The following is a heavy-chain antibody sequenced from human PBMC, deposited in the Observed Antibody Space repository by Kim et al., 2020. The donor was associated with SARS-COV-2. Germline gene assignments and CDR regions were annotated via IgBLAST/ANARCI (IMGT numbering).Heavy chain of an antibody. CDR3: AREVGATPGLHFQH. D-gene: IGHD1-26*01. CDR1: GYTFTGYY. J-gene: IGHJ1*01. V-gene: IGHV1-2*06. CDR2: INPNSGGT. Sequence: ASVKVSCKASGYTFTGYYMHWVRQAPGQGLEWMGRINPNSGGTNYAQKFQGRVTMTRDTSISTAYMELSRLRSDDTAVYYCAREVGATPGLHFQHWGQGTLVTVSS.